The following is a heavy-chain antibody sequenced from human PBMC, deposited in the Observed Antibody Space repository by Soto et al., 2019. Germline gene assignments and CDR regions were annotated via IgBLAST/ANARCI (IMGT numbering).Heavy chain of an antibody. CDR2: VHDSWGP. CDR3: ARQGFGALRGLVDV. CDR1: GGSISSYY. Sequence: QVPLQESGPGLVKPSETLSLSCTVSGGSISSYYWSWIRQTPGKGLEWIGYVHDSWGPNYNPSLKCRVAISLATSKSQFSLQLTSVTATDAAVYYCARQGFGALRGLVDVWGQGTTVAVSS. V-gene: IGHV4-59*08. D-gene: IGHD3-10*01. J-gene: IGHJ6*02.